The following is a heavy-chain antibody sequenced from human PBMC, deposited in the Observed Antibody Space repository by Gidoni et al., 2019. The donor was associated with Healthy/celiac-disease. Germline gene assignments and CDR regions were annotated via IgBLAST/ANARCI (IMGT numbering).Heavy chain of an antibody. Sequence: QVHLVESGGGVVQPGRSLRLSCAASGFTFSSYGMHWVRQAPGKGLEWVAVISYDGSNKYYADSVKGRFTISRDNSKNTLYLKMNSLRAEDTAVYYCAKAPAPSDYYYYGMDVWGQGTTVTVSS. D-gene: IGHD3-10*01. CDR3: AKAPAPSDYYYYGMDV. CDR2: ISYDGSNK. V-gene: IGHV3-30*18. J-gene: IGHJ6*02. CDR1: GFTFSSYG.